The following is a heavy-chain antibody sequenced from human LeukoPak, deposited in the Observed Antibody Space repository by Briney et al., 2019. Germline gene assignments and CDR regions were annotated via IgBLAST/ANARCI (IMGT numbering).Heavy chain of an antibody. D-gene: IGHD5-12*01. CDR1: GGTFSSYA. J-gene: IGHJ5*02. CDR3: ARDSYRDSGYRP. CDR2: INPSGGST. Sequence: SSVKVSCKASGGTFSSYAISWVRQAPGQGLEWMGIINPSGGSTSYAQKFQGRVTMTRDTSTSTVYMELSSLRSEDTAVYYCARDSYRDSGYRPWGQGTLVTVSS. V-gene: IGHV1-46*01.